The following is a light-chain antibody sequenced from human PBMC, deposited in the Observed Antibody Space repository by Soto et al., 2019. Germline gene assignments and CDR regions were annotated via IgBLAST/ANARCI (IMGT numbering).Light chain of an antibody. Sequence: IQLTQSPASLSASVGDRVTITCRASHGIASYLAWYQQRPGKAPKLLIYSAFSLQNGVPSRFSGSGSGTDFTLTISSLQPEDFATYYCQQCTNWPLRTFGGGTKVDIK. V-gene: IGKV1-9*01. J-gene: IGKJ4*01. CDR1: HGIASY. CDR3: QQCTNWPLRT. CDR2: SAF.